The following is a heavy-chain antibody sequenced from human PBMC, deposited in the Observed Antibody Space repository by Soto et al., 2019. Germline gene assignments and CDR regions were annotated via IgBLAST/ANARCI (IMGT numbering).Heavy chain of an antibody. CDR3: AREVDCSGGSCYSGYYYYGMDV. CDR1: GGSISSYY. Sequence: SETLSLTWTVSGGSISSYYWSWIRQPAGKGLEWIGRIYTSGSTNYNPSLKSRVTMSVDTSKNQFSLKLSSVTAADTAVYYCAREVDCSGGSCYSGYYYYGMDVWGQGTTVTVSS. D-gene: IGHD2-15*01. CDR2: IYTSGST. J-gene: IGHJ6*02. V-gene: IGHV4-4*07.